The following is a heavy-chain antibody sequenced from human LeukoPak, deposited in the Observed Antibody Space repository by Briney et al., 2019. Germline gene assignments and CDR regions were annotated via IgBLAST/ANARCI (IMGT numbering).Heavy chain of an antibody. V-gene: IGHV1-18*01. J-gene: IGHJ3*02. CDR1: GYTFNSHG. CDR3: ATHPSGWYVSGPLI. CDR2: INTYNGNT. Sequence: ASVKVSCKSSGYTFNSHGISWVRQAPGQGLEWMAWINTYNGNTYYAEKFQGRVTMTTDTSTSTAYMELRSLRSDDTAVYYCATHPSGWYVSGPLIWGQGTMVTVSS. D-gene: IGHD6-25*01.